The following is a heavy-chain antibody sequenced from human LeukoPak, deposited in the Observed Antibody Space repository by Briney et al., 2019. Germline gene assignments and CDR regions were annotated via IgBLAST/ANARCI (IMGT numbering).Heavy chain of an antibody. CDR2: INHSGST. D-gene: IGHD3-22*01. Sequence: PSETLSFTCAVYGGSFSGYYWSWIRQPPGKGLEWIGEINHSGSTNYNPSLKSRVTISVDTSKNQFSLKLSSVTAADTAVYYCARSHYDSSGYKSGMDVWGQGTTVTVSS. V-gene: IGHV4-34*01. J-gene: IGHJ6*02. CDR3: ARSHYDSSGYKSGMDV. CDR1: GGSFSGYY.